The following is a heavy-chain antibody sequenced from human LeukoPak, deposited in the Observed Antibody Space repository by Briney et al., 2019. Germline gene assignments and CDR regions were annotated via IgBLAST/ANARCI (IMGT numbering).Heavy chain of an antibody. J-gene: IGHJ4*02. V-gene: IGHV3-9*01. CDR1: GFIFDDYA. D-gene: IGHD1-26*01. Sequence: PGGSLRLSCAASGFIFDDYAMYWVRQAPGKGLEWVSGISWNSRIIDYADSVKGRFTISRDNAKTSLFLQMNSVTTDDTAFYYCARLTGAASGTYYFDFWGQGTLVTVSS. CDR2: ISWNSRII. CDR3: ARLTGAASGTYYFDF.